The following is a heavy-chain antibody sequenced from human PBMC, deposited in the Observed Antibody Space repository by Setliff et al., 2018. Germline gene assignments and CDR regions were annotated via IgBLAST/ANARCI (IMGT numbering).Heavy chain of an antibody. J-gene: IGHJ3*02. CDR1: GGSISGGGYS. CDR3: AREGTPGAFDI. V-gene: IGHV4-30-2*01. Sequence: SETLSLTCAVSGGSISGGGYSWSWIRQPPGKGLEWIGYIYHSGSTYYNPSLKSQVTISVDRSKNRFSLKLSSVTAADTAVYYCAREGTPGAFDIWGQGTMVTVSS. CDR2: IYHSGST. D-gene: IGHD3-10*01.